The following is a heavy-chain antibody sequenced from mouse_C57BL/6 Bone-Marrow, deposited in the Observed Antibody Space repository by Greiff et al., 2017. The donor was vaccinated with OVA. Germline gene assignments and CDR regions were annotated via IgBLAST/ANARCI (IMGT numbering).Heavy chain of an antibody. J-gene: IGHJ1*03. CDR3: ARVYYGSSPYWYFDV. D-gene: IGHD1-1*01. CDR2: IYPRSGNT. CDR1: GYTFTSYG. V-gene: IGHV1-81*01. Sequence: ESGAELARPGASVKLSCKASGYTFTSYGISWVKQRTGQGLEWIGEIYPRSGNTYYNEKFKGKATLTADKSSSTAYMELRSLTSEDSAVYFCARVYYGSSPYWYFDVWGTGTTVTVSS.